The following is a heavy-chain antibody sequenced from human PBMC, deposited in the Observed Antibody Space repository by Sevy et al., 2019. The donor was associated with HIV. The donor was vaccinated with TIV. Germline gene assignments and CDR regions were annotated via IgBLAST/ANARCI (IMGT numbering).Heavy chain of an antibody. V-gene: IGHV3-30-3*01. CDR1: GFTFSTHA. D-gene: IGHD3-22*01. CDR3: ARDLGYESTGYLPLFDN. Sequence: GGSLRLSCAASGFTFSTHAMHWVRQAPGKGLEWVAIISYDGNIECYPDSVKGRFTISRDDSKNTLYLQMNSLRSEDTALYYCARDLGYESTGYLPLFDNWGQGTLVTVSS. CDR2: ISYDGNIE. J-gene: IGHJ4*02.